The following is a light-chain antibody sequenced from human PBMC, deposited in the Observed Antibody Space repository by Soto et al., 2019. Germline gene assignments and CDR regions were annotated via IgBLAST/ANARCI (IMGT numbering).Light chain of an antibody. J-gene: IGKJ2*01. Sequence: EIVLTQSPGTLSLSPGEGATLSCMASQSVSSSYLAWYQQKPGQPPRLLIYGASRRATGIPDRFSGSGSGTVFTLTISKLEPEDFAVYYCQHYGDSPPMYTFGQRTKLEIK. CDR3: QHYGDSPPMYT. V-gene: IGKV3-20*01. CDR1: QSVSSSY. CDR2: GAS.